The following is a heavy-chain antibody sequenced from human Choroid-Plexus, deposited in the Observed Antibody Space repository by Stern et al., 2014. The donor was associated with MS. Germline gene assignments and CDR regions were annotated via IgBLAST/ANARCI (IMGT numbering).Heavy chain of an antibody. Sequence: VQLVESGGGVVQPGRPLRPSCVASGFTFGSCAMHWVRQAPGKGLEWVAGVSYGGSNKYYADSVKGRFTISRDNSQNTLYMQMSSLRPEDTAVYYCAKDRQYLTYFFDHWGQGSLVTVSS. CDR3: AKDRQYLTYFFDH. V-gene: IGHV3-30*18. CDR2: VSYGGSNK. CDR1: GFTFGSCA. J-gene: IGHJ5*02. D-gene: IGHD2/OR15-2a*01.